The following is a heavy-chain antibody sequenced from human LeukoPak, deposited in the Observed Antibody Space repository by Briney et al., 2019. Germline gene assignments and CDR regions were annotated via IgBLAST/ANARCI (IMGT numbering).Heavy chain of an antibody. CDR2: ISGTGYNT. V-gene: IGHV3-23*01. CDR3: ARVPVASWIQLDS. J-gene: IGHJ4*02. Sequence: TGGSLRLSCAASGFTFRNCAMSWVRQAPGKGLEWVSCISGTGYNTYYADSVKGRFTISRDNSKNTLYLQMNSLGAEDTALYYCARVPVASWIQLDSWGQGTLVTVSS. CDR1: GFTFRNCA. D-gene: IGHD6-13*01.